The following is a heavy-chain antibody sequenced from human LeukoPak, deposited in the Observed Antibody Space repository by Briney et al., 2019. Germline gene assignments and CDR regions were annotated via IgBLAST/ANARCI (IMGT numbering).Heavy chain of an antibody. J-gene: IGHJ4*02. CDR3: ARVRVARHNVVVNCPH. CDR1: GFTFSSYG. CDR2: ISYDGSNK. D-gene: IGHD2-21*01. Sequence: GGSLRLSCAASGFTFSSYGMHWVRQAPGKGLEWVAVISYDGSNKYYADSVKGRFTISRDNSKNTLYLQMNSLRAEDTAVYYCARVRVARHNVVVNCPHWGQGTLVTVSS. V-gene: IGHV3-30*03.